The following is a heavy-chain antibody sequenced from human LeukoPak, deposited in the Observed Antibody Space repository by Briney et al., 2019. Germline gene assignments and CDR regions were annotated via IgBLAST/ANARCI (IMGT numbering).Heavy chain of an antibody. J-gene: IGHJ3*02. CDR2: IRSSGGST. CDR1: GFTFSSYA. V-gene: IGHV3-23*01. D-gene: IGHD3-22*01. CDR3: AGGDRRGYYDSSGYLHAFNI. Sequence: GGSLRLSCAASGFTFSSYAMSWVRQAPGKGLEWVSAIRSSGGSTYHTASVKGRFTISRDNSKNTLYLQMNSLRAEDTAVYYCAGGDRRGYYDSSGYLHAFNIWGQGTLDTVSS.